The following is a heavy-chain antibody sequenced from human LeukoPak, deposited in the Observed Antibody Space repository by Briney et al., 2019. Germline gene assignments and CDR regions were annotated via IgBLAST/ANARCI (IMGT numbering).Heavy chain of an antibody. D-gene: IGHD3-10*01. J-gene: IGHJ4*02. CDR1: GFTFSSYG. Sequence: PGGSLRLSCAASGFTFSSYGMHWVRQAPGKGLEWVTFIRFDGSYKSYADSVKGRFTISRDNSKNTLYLQMNSLRAEDTAVYYCAKELGWGYGSGSSYYFDYWGQGTLVTVSS. CDR3: AKELGWGYGSGSSYYFDY. V-gene: IGHV3-30*02. CDR2: IRFDGSYK.